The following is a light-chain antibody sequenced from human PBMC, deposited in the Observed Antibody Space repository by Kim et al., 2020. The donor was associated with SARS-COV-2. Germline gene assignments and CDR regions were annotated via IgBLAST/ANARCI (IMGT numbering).Light chain of an antibody. CDR2: DAS. Sequence: LYPGDRATLSCWTSDSVSNYLAWYQQKTGQPPRLLIYDASNRAPGIPARFSGSGSGSAFTLTISSLEPEDFAVYYCQQRIKWPRTFGQGTRVDIK. V-gene: IGKV3-11*01. CDR3: QQRIKWPRT. CDR1: DSVSNY. J-gene: IGKJ1*01.